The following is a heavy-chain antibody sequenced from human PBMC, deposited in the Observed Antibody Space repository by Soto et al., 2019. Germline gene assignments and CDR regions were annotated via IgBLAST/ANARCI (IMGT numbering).Heavy chain of an antibody. J-gene: IGHJ5*02. CDR3: ARSETKYNWFDP. V-gene: IGHV4-59*01. CDR2: IYYSGST. Sequence: SDTLSLTCTVSGGSISSYYWSWIRQPPGKGLEWIGYIYYSGSTNYNPSLKSRVTISVDTSKNQFSLKLSSVTAADTAVYYCARSETKYNWFDPWGQGTLVTVSS. CDR1: GGSISSYY.